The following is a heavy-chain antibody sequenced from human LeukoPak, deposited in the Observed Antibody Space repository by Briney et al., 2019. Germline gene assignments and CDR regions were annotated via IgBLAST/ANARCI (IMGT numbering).Heavy chain of an antibody. J-gene: IGHJ4*02. Sequence: VGSLRLSCAASGFTFSSYSMNTVRQAPGKGLEWVSYISGSGSNIYYVDSVKGRFTISRDNAKNSLYLQMNSLRVEDTAVYYCARNTGNLDYWGQGTLVTASS. CDR3: ARNTGNLDY. CDR2: ISGSGSNI. V-gene: IGHV3-48*04. CDR1: GFTFSSYS. D-gene: IGHD1-1*01.